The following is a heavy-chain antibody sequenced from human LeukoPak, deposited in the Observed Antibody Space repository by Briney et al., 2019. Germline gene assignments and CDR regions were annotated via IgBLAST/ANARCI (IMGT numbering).Heavy chain of an antibody. CDR3: AADVIAAKESFDY. CDR2: IFYSGST. CDR1: GDSISSGNYY. V-gene: IGHV4-30-4*01. D-gene: IGHD2-15*01. J-gene: IGHJ4*02. Sequence: SETLSLTCTVSGDSISSGNYYWSWIRQPPGKGLEWIGYIFYSGSTYYNPSLKSRVTISVDTSKNQFSLKMSFVPAADTPVYYCAADVIAAKESFDYWGQGTLVTVP.